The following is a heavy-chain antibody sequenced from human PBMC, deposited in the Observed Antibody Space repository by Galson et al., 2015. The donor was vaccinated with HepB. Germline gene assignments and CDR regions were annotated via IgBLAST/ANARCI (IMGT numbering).Heavy chain of an antibody. V-gene: IGHV3-33*08. CDR2: IWYDGSNK. J-gene: IGHJ4*02. D-gene: IGHD1-26*01. CDR1: GFTFSSYG. CDR3: VRDSEWELLGYFDY. Sequence: SLRLSCAGSGFTFSSYGLHWVRQAPGKGLEWVAVIWYDGSNKYYADSVKGRLTISRDNSKNTLYLQMNSLRAEDTAVYYCVRDSEWELLGYFDYWGQGTLVTVSS.